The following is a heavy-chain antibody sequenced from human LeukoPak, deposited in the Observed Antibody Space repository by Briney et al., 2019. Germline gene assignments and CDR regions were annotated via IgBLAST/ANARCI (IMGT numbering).Heavy chain of an antibody. CDR2: IYYSGST. D-gene: IGHD5-12*01. V-gene: IGHV4-39*07. Sequence: SETLSLTCTVSGGSISSSSYYWGWIRQPPGKGLEWIGSIYYSGSTYYNPSLKSRVTISVDTSKNQFSLKLSSVTAADTAVYYCARAAGHVVATWSPYYYYYMDVWGKGTTVTISS. CDR1: GGSISSSSYY. CDR3: ARAAGHVVATWSPYYYYYMDV. J-gene: IGHJ6*03.